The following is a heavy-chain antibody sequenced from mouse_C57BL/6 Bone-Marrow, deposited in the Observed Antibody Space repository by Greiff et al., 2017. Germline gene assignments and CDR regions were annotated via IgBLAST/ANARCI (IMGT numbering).Heavy chain of an antibody. J-gene: IGHJ3*01. Sequence: VQGVESGPGLVAPSQSLSITCTVSGFSLTSYGVDWVRQSPGTGLEWLGVIWGVGSTKYNSALTSRLSISKDNSKSQVFLKMNSLQTEDTAMYYCASAPRSSSGLFAYWGQGTLVTVSA. V-gene: IGHV2-6*01. D-gene: IGHD3-2*02. CDR2: IWGVGST. CDR1: GFSLTSYG. CDR3: ASAPRSSSGLFAY.